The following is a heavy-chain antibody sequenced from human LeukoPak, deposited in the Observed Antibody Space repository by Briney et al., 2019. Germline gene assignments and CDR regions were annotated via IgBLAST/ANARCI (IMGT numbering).Heavy chain of an antibody. CDR2: INPSGGSI. D-gene: IGHD3-22*01. CDR3: ARGRNYYDSSGYYYEGDAFDI. CDR1: GYIFTSYC. Sequence: ASVTVSCKASGYIFTSYCMYWVRQAPGQGLEWMGLINPSGGSIRYAQKFQGRVTMTRDTSTRTVYMELSSLRSEDTAVYYCARGRNYYDSSGYYYEGDAFDIWGQGTMVTVSS. V-gene: IGHV1-46*01. J-gene: IGHJ3*02.